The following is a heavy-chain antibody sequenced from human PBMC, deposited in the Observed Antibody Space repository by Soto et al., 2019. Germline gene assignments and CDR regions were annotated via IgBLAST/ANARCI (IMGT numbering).Heavy chain of an antibody. CDR1: GFTFSSYW. CDR3: ARASTSATLPFYFDY. V-gene: IGHV3-7*01. D-gene: IGHD2-15*01. CDR2: IKQDGSEK. J-gene: IGHJ4*02. Sequence: GGSLRLSCAASGFTFSSYWMSWVRQAPGKGLEWVANIKQDGSEKYYVDSVKGRFTISRDNAKNSLYLQMNSLRAEDTAVYYCARASTSATLPFYFDYWGQGTLVTVSS.